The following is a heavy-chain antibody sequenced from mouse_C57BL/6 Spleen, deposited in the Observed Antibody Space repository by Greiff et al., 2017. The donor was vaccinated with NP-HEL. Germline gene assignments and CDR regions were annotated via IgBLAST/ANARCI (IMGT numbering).Heavy chain of an antibody. CDR1: GFTFSDYG. D-gene: IGHD2-4*01. CDR3: ARNDYDASLFDY. V-gene: IGHV5-17*01. Sequence: EVKLVESGGGLVKPGGSLKLSCAASGFTFSDYGMHWVRQAPEKGLEWVAYISSGSSTIYYADTVKGRFTISRDNAKNTLFLQMTSLRSEDTAMYYCARNDYDASLFDYWGQGTTLTVSS. CDR2: ISSGSSTI. J-gene: IGHJ2*01.